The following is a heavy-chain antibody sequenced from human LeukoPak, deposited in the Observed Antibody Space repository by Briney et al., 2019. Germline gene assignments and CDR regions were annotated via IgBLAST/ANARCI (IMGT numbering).Heavy chain of an antibody. CDR3: ARHYGP. CDR2: IYDSGRT. V-gene: IGHV4-39*01. Sequence: PSETLSLTCTVSGGSISGSSYYWGWIRQPPGKGLEWIGSIYDSGRTYYNPAIKSRVTISEDTSKSQDSLKLNSVTATDTAVYYCARHYGPWGQGTLVTVSS. CDR1: GGSISGSSYY. J-gene: IGHJ4*02. D-gene: IGHD3-10*01.